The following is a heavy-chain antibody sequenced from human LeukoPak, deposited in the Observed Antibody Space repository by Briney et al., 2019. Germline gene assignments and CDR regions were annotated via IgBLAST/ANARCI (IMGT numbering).Heavy chain of an antibody. J-gene: IGHJ4*02. CDR3: ARGKWNYSPFDY. CDR1: GESFSGYY. V-gene: IGHV4-34*01. D-gene: IGHD1-7*01. Sequence: SETPSLTCAVYGESFSGYYWSWIRQPPGKGLEWLGEINHTGITNYNPSLTSRVTISVDTSKNQFSLNLNSVTAADTAVYYCARGKWNYSPFDYWGQGALVAVSS. CDR2: INHTGIT.